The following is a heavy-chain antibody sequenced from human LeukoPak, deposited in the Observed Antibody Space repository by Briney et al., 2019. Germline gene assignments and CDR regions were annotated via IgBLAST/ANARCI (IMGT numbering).Heavy chain of an antibody. D-gene: IGHD3-22*01. J-gene: IGHJ4*02. CDR2: ISSSGSTI. V-gene: IGHV3-11*01. CDR1: GGSISSSSYY. Sequence: LSLTCTVSGGSISSSSYYRSWIRQAPGKGLEWVSYISSSGSTIYYADSVKGRFTISRDNAKNSLYLQMNSLRAEDTAVYYCARDRSDYYDSSGYPLGYWGQGTLVTVSS. CDR3: ARDRSDYYDSSGYPLGY.